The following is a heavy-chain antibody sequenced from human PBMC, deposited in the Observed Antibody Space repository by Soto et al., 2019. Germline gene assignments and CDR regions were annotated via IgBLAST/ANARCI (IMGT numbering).Heavy chain of an antibody. CDR2: ISGSGTST. CDR1: GFTFNNFA. V-gene: IGHV3-23*01. CDR3: AKSGVDFWSGFLA. Sequence: PGGSLRLSCAASGFTFNNFAMSWVRQAPGKGLEWVSAISGSGTSTYHADSVKGRFTISRDNSKNTLYLQMNSLRAEDTAVYYCAKSGVDFWSGFLAWGQGTLVTVSS. D-gene: IGHD3-3*01. J-gene: IGHJ5*02.